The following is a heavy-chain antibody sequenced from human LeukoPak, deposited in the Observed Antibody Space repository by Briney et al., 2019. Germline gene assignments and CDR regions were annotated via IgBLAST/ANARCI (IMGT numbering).Heavy chain of an antibody. CDR3: ARDPGDGYNLDY. V-gene: IGHV1-69*04. CDR1: GVTFSSYT. Sequence: SVKVACKASGVTFSSYTISWLRQAPGQGLEWMGRINAILGIANYAQRLQGRVKITADKSTSTAYMELSSLRSEDTAVYCCARDPGDGYNLDYWGQGTLVTVSS. CDR2: INAILGIA. J-gene: IGHJ4*02. D-gene: IGHD5-24*01.